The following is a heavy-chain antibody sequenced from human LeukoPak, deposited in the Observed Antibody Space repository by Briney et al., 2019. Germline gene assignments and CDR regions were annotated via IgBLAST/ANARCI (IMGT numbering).Heavy chain of an antibody. V-gene: IGHV3-21*01. Sequence: PGGSLRLSCVGSGFSLKTYNMNWVRQAPGKGLEWVSSMTTSRYIYYADSVKGRFTISRDDANNSVYLQMDSLRAEDTATYYCARDQFFDYDNDDAFDVWGQGTTVTVSS. CDR2: MTTSRYI. CDR3: ARDQFFDYDNDDAFDV. CDR1: GFSLKTYN. D-gene: IGHD3-22*01. J-gene: IGHJ3*01.